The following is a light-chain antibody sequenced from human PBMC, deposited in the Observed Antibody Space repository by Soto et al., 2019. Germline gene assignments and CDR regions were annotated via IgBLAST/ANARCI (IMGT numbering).Light chain of an antibody. Sequence: IVMTQSPATLSVSPGERATLSCRATQSFRGLLAWYQQKPGQAPRLXIYGASTRANGIPARFSGSGSGTELTLTISSLQSEDFAVYDYQRYNNWPPKKFGQGTKVDNK. V-gene: IGKV3-15*01. CDR3: QRYNNWPPKK. CDR2: GAS. CDR1: QSFRGL. J-gene: IGKJ1*01.